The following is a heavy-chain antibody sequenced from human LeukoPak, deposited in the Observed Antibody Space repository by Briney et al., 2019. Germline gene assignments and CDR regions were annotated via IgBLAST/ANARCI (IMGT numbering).Heavy chain of an antibody. V-gene: IGHV3-30-3*01. CDR3: TRGGTTFDY. J-gene: IGHJ4*02. CDR1: GFTFSSYA. CDR2: ISYDGSNK. D-gene: IGHD1-1*01. Sequence: GGSLRLSCAASGFTFSSYAMHWVRQAPGKGLEWVAVISYDGSNKYYADSVKGRFTISRDNSKNTLYLQMNSLRAEDTAVYYCTRGGTTFDYWGQGTLVTVSS.